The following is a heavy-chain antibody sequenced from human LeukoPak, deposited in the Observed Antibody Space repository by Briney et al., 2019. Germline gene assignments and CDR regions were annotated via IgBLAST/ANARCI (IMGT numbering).Heavy chain of an antibody. J-gene: IGHJ5*02. Sequence: LGASVKVSCKASGYTFTGYYMHWVRQAPGQGLEWMGWINPNSGGTNYAQKFQGRVTMTRDTSISTAYMELSRLRSDDTAVYYCARGGSSPPSYNWFDPWGQGTLVTVSS. V-gene: IGHV1-2*02. D-gene: IGHD2-15*01. CDR2: INPNSGGT. CDR1: GYTFTGYY. CDR3: ARGGSSPPSYNWFDP.